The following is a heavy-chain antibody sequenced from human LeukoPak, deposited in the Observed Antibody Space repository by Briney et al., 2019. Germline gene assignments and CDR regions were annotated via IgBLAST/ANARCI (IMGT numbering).Heavy chain of an antibody. Sequence: PSETLSLTCAVYGGSFSGYYWSWIRQPPGKGLEWIGEINHSGSTNYNPSLKSRVTISVDTSKNQFSLKLSSVTAADTAVYYCASGPIWAFDIWGQGTMVTVSS. CDR2: INHSGST. D-gene: IGHD3-9*01. CDR1: GGSFSGYY. J-gene: IGHJ3*02. CDR3: ASGPIWAFDI. V-gene: IGHV4-34*01.